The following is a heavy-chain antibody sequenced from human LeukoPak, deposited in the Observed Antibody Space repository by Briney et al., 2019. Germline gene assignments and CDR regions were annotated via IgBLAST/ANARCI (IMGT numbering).Heavy chain of an antibody. CDR1: GFTFSSYW. CDR2: INGDGSST. V-gene: IGHV3-74*01. Sequence: GGSLRLSCAAYGFTFSSYWMHWVRQAPGEGLVWVSRINGDGSSTTYADSVDGRFTISRDNAKNTLYLQINSLRAEDTSVYYCARVVWSGYYPFDYWGQGTLVTVSS. D-gene: IGHD3-3*01. J-gene: IGHJ4*02. CDR3: ARVVWSGYYPFDY.